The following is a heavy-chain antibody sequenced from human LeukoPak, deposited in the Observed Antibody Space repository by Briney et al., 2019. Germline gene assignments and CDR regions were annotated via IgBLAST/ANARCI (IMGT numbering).Heavy chain of an antibody. V-gene: IGHV3-21*01. J-gene: IGHJ6*03. D-gene: IGHD1-26*01. CDR1: GFTFRSYS. CDR2: ITSSSTYI. Sequence: GRSLRLACAASGFTFRSYSMNWVRHAPGKGLEWVSSITSSSTYIYYADSVKGRSTISRDNPKNSLYLQMNSMRAEDTAVYYCARDSTTADYYYYYMDVWGKGTTVTVSS. CDR3: ARDSTTADYYYYYMDV.